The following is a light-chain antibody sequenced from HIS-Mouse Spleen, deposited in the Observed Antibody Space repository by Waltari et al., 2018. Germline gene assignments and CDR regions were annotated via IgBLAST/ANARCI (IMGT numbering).Light chain of an antibody. CDR3: AAWDDSLSGPV. Sequence: QSVLTQPPSASGTPGQRVTISCSGSSSNIGSNYVYWYQQLPGTAPKLLIYRNKQRPSGVPGRCPGAKSGTSASLAISGLRSEDEADYYCAAWDDSLSGPVFGGGTKLTVL. CDR2: RNK. V-gene: IGLV1-47*01. CDR1: SSNIGSNY. J-gene: IGLJ3*02.